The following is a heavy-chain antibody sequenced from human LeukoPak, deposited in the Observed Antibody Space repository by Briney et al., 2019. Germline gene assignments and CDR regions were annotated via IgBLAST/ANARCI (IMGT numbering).Heavy chain of an antibody. CDR2: INPNSGGT. CDR3: ARNYYGSGSHAEDY. J-gene: IGHJ4*02. Sequence: ASVKVSCKAYGYTFTGYYMHWVRQAPGQGLEWMGWINPNSGGTNYAQKFQGKATMTRATSISTAYMELSRLRSDDTAVYYCARNYYGSGSHAEDYWGQGTLVTVSS. D-gene: IGHD3-10*01. V-gene: IGHV1-2*02. CDR1: GYTFTGYY.